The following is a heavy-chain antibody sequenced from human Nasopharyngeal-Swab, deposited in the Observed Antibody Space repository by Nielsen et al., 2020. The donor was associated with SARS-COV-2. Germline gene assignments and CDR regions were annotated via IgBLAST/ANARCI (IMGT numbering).Heavy chain of an antibody. Sequence: WIRQPPGKGLEWIGSVYYGGNTYYNLSLKSRVTISVDTSKNQFSLKLASVTAADTAVYYCAGLAAHGYFYYYYGMDVWGQGTTVTVSS. D-gene: IGHD6-6*01. CDR3: AGLAAHGYFYYYYGMDV. CDR2: VYYGGNT. V-gene: IGHV4-39*01. J-gene: IGHJ6*02.